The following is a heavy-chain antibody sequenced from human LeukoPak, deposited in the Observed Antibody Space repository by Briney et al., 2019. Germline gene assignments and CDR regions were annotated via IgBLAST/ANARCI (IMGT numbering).Heavy chain of an antibody. D-gene: IGHD2-2*01. Sequence: SETLSLTCTVSGGSISSYYWSWIRQPAGKGLEWVGRIYTSGSTNYNPSLKSRVTMSVDTSKNQFSLKLSSVTTADTAVYYCARLRTYCTTTTCYESFDSWGQGTLVTVSS. V-gene: IGHV4-4*07. CDR3: ARLRTYCTTTTCYESFDS. CDR1: GGSISSYY. CDR2: IYTSGST. J-gene: IGHJ4*02.